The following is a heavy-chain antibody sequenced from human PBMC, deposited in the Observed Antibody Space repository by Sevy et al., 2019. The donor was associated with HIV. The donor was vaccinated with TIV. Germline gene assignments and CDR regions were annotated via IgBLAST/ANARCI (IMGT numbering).Heavy chain of an antibody. Sequence: GGSLRLSCAVSGFTVSSNFMSWVRQAPGKGLEWVSVIWLGGTTYYADSVRGRFTISRDKSKNTLYLHMNSLRAEDTAVYYCARGKHVSDYYGSFDYWGQGTLVTVSS. V-gene: IGHV3-53*01. J-gene: IGHJ4*02. CDR1: GFTVSSNF. CDR2: IWLGGTT. CDR3: ARGKHVSDYYGSFDY. D-gene: IGHD3-3*01.